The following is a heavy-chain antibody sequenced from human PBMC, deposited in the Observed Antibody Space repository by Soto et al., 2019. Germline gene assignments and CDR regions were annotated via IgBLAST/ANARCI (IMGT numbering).Heavy chain of an antibody. CDR1: GFTFSGYA. CDR2: ITNNSDTI. CDR3: ARDPIVVVPAAGWDY. D-gene: IGHD2-2*01. V-gene: IGHV3-64*04. J-gene: IGHJ4*02. Sequence: GGSLRLSCAASGFTFSGYAMHWVRQAPGKGLDWVSAITNNSDTIYYADSVKGRFTISRDNAQNSLYLQMNSLRAEDMAVYYCARDPIVVVPAAGWDYWGQGTLVTVSS.